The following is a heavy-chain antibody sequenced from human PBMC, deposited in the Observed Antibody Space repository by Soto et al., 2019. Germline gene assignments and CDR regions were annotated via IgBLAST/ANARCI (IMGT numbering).Heavy chain of an antibody. Sequence: GPEVKKPGASVKVSCKTSGYTFSSYTISWVRQAPGQGLEWMGWISFNNGDTKYAQKFQGRVTMTTDTSTSTAHMELRSLRSDEPAVYYCARDRDVVLVPPPTYDYYYYGMDVWGQGTTVTVSS. V-gene: IGHV1-18*04. CDR3: ARDRDVVLVPPPTYDYYYYGMDV. CDR2: ISFNNGDT. D-gene: IGHD2-8*02. CDR1: GYTFSSYT. J-gene: IGHJ6*02.